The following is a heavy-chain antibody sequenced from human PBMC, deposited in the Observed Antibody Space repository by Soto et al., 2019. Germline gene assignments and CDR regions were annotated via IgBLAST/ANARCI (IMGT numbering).Heavy chain of an antibody. Sequence: LRLSCAASGFTFSSYAMSWVRQAPGKGLEWVSAISGSGGSTYYADSVKGRFTISRDNSKNTLYLQMNSLRAEDTAVYYCAKVPARVISTEFDYWGQGTLVTVSS. CDR3: AKVPARVISTEFDY. CDR1: GFTFSSYA. V-gene: IGHV3-23*01. J-gene: IGHJ4*02. CDR2: ISGSGGST. D-gene: IGHD3-16*02.